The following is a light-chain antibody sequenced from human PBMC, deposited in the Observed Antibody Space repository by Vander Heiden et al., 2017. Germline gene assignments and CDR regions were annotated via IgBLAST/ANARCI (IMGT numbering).Light chain of an antibody. CDR3: QQSNSTPRT. J-gene: IGKJ2*01. CDR1: QSIRTY. CDR2: AAS. Sequence: DIPMTQSPSSLSAPEGDRVTIPCRASQSIRTYLNWYQQRPRKAPKLLNYAASNVQSGVPTRFGGSGAGTDFTLTITKQQPEDFTTYCCQQSNSTPRTFGQGTKLEIK. V-gene: IGKV1-39*01.